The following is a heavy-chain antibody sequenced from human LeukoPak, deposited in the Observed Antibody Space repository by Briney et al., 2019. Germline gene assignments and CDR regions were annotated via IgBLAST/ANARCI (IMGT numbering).Heavy chain of an antibody. D-gene: IGHD3-16*01. CDR2: INQNGGEK. CDR1: GFTFSSYW. Sequence: GGSLRLSCAASGFTFSSYWMSWVRQAPGKGLEWVANINQNGGEKYYADSVKGRFTISRDNSKNTLYLQMNSLRAEDTAVYYCAKDSGPLSGVWGPYYFDYWGQGTLVTVSS. V-gene: IGHV3-7*01. CDR3: AKDSGPLSGVWGPYYFDY. J-gene: IGHJ4*02.